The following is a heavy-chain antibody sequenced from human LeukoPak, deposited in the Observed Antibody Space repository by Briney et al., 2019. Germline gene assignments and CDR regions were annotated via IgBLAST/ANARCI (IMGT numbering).Heavy chain of an antibody. J-gene: IGHJ4*02. D-gene: IGHD3-9*01. CDR1: GGSFSGYY. V-gene: IGHV4-34*01. CDR2: INHSGST. Sequence: PSETLSLTCAVFGGSFSGYYWSWIRQPPGKGLEWIGEINHSGSTNYNPSLKSRVTISVDTSKNQFSLKLSSVTAADTAVFYCAREGGLRYFDWLFDYFDYWGQGTLVTVSS. CDR3: AREGGLRYFDWLFDYFDY.